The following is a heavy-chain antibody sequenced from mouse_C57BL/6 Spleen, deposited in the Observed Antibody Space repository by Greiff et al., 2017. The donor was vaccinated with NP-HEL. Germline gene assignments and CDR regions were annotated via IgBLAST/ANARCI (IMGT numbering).Heavy chain of an antibody. CDR2: INPSNGGT. CDR1: GYTFTSYW. Sequence: QVQLQQPGTELVKPGASVKLSCKASGYTFTSYWMHWVKQRPGQGLEWIGNINPSNGGTNYNEKFKSKATLTVDKSSSTAYMQLSSLTSDDSAVYYCARFDSSYWYFDVWGTGTTVTVSS. J-gene: IGHJ1*03. CDR3: ARFDSSYWYFDV. V-gene: IGHV1-53*01. D-gene: IGHD1-1*01.